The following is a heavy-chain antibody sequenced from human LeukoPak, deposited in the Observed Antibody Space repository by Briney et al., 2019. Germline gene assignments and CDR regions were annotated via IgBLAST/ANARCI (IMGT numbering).Heavy chain of an antibody. CDR1: GFTFSSFW. J-gene: IGHJ4*02. V-gene: IGHV3-7*04. D-gene: IGHD3-22*01. CDR2: TKQDGSER. Sequence: GGSLRLSCEASGFTFSSFWMSWVRQAPGKGLEWVANTKQDGSERYYVDSLKGRFTISRDNAKKSLYLQMNSLRAEDTAVYYCARGPTTMIDYWGQGALVTVSS. CDR3: ARGPTTMIDY.